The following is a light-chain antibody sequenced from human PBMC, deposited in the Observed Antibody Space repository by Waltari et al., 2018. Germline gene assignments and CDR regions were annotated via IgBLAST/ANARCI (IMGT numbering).Light chain of an antibody. Sequence: DIQMTQSPSSLSASVGDRVTITCRASQSISSYLNWYQHKRGKAPKLLIYGASSLQSGVPSRFSGSGSGTDFTLTISTLQPEDFATYYCQQNYTTPLTFGGGTRVEIK. CDR2: GAS. V-gene: IGKV1-39*01. CDR1: QSISSY. CDR3: QQNYTTPLT. J-gene: IGKJ4*01.